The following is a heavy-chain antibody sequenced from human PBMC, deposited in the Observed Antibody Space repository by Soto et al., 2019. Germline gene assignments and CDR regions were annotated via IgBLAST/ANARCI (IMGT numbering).Heavy chain of an antibody. J-gene: IGHJ3*02. CDR3: ARARRGRNGGFDI. Sequence: QVQLVQSGAEVKKPGASVKVSCKASGYTFTSYDISWVRQAPGQGLEWMGWMNPNSGNTGYAQKLQGRVTLTRDTSISTTYMDLSSLTSEDTAVYYCARARRGRNGGFDIWAKGQRSPSLQ. CDR2: MNPNSGNT. D-gene: IGHD2-8*01. CDR1: GYTFTSYD. V-gene: IGHV1-8*01.